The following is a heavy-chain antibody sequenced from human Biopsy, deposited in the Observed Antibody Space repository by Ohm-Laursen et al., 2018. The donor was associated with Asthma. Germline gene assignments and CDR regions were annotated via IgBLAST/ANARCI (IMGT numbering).Heavy chain of an antibody. Sequence: PSETLSLTCTVSGDSISSPAYYWSWVRQHPGKGLEWIGYISYSGTTFYHPSLMSRLIISLDTSKNQFSLKLSSVTAADTAVYYCAGVRGDGPGSSIDNYFGMDVWGQGTTVTVSS. V-gene: IGHV4-31*02. CDR1: GDSISSPAYY. CDR2: ISYSGTT. CDR3: AGVRGDGPGSSIDNYFGMDV. D-gene: IGHD3-10*01. J-gene: IGHJ6*02.